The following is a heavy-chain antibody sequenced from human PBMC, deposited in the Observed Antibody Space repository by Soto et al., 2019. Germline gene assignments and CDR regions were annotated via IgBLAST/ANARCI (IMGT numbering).Heavy chain of an antibody. J-gene: IGHJ6*02. CDR3: ARHLREYGEPPPYGMDV. Sequence: QLQLQESGPGLVKPSETLSLTCTVSGGSISGSSFYWGWIRQPPGKGLEWIGSIYFGNTYYNPSLKIRVTISIDTSKNQFSLNLSSVSAADTALYYCARHLREYGEPPPYGMDVWGQGTTVTVSS. CDR2: IYFGNT. V-gene: IGHV4-39*01. D-gene: IGHD2-8*01. CDR1: GGSISGSSFY.